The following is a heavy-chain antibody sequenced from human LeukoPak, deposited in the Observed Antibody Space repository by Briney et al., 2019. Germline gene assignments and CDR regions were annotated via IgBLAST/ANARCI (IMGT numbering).Heavy chain of an antibody. Sequence: GRSLRLSCAASGFTFSSYGMHWVRQAPGKGLEWVAVISYDGSNKYYADSVKGRFTISRDNSKNTLYLQMNSLRAKDTAVYYCAKDPGDSEAPNAFDIWGQGTMVTVSS. V-gene: IGHV3-30*18. CDR2: ISYDGSNK. CDR1: GFTFSSYG. D-gene: IGHD2-21*02. CDR3: AKDPGDSEAPNAFDI. J-gene: IGHJ3*02.